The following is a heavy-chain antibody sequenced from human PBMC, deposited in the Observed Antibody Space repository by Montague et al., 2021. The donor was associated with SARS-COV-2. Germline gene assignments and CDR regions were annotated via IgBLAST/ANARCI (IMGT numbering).Heavy chain of an antibody. CDR1: GGSISTHY. V-gene: IGHV4-59*11. CDR3: ASPGGYCTGGSCYYVY. J-gene: IGHJ4*02. D-gene: IGHD2-15*01. CDR2: IYYSGST. Sequence: SETLSLTCSVSGGSISTHYWSWIRQPPGEGLEWIGYIYYSGSTNYNPSLKSRVTISIDTSKNQFSLELSSVTAADMAVYYCASPGGYCTGGSCYYVYWGQGTLVTVSS.